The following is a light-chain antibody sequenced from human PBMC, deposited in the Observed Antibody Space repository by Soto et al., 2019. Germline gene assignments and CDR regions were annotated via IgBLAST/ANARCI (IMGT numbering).Light chain of an antibody. CDR3: QQYGSSPPWT. CDR2: AAS. J-gene: IGKJ1*01. Sequence: EIVLTQSPGTLSLSPGERATLSCRASQSVSSSYLARFQQKPGQPPRLLIYAASSRATGIPDRFSGSGSGTDFALTISRLEPEDVAVYYCQQYGSSPPWTFGQGTKVEIK. V-gene: IGKV3-20*01. CDR1: QSVSSSY.